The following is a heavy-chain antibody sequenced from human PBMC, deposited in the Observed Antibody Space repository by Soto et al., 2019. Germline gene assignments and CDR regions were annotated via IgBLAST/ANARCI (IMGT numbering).Heavy chain of an antibody. Sequence: QVQLVESGGGVVQPGRSLRLSCAASGFTFSSYAMHWVRQAPGKGLEWVAVISYDGSNKYYADSVKGRFTIPRDNSKNTLELQMNSLRAEDTAVDYCARPLWRDDYNWGYFDLWGRGTLVTVAS. D-gene: IGHD4-4*01. CDR1: GFTFSSYA. V-gene: IGHV3-30-3*01. CDR2: ISYDGSNK. CDR3: ARPLWRDDYNWGYFDL. J-gene: IGHJ2*01.